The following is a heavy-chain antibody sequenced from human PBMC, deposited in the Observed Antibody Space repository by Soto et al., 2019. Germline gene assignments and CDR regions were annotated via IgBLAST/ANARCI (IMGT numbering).Heavy chain of an antibody. J-gene: IGHJ5*01. V-gene: IGHV1-18*04. Sequence: QVQLMQSGTEVKKPGASVTVSCKASGYTSADFGISWVRQAPGQGLEWMGWVSGNNGVSNPAPKVQGRITMTFDTSTGVSYRALRSLRSEDTAIYYCVRDQKYFRVNGNWFDSWGQGTLVSVSS. CDR1: GYTSADFG. D-gene: IGHD2-2*01. CDR2: VSGNNGVS. CDR3: VRDQKYFRVNGNWFDS.